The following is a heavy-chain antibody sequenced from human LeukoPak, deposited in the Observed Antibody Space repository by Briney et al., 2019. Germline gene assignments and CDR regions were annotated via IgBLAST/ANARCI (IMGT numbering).Heavy chain of an antibody. J-gene: IGHJ4*02. CDR1: GYTLTELS. Sequence: ASVKVSCKVSGYTLTELSMHWVRQAPGKGLEWMGGFDPEDGETIYAQKFQGRVTMTEDTSTDTAYMELSSLRSEDTAVYYCATGLPDSSGYYYSYYFDYWGQGTLVTVSS. D-gene: IGHD3-22*01. CDR2: FDPEDGET. V-gene: IGHV1-24*01. CDR3: ATGLPDSSGYYYSYYFDY.